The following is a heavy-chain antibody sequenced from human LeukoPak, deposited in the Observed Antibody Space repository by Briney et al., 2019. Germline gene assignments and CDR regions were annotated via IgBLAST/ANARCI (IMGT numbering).Heavy chain of an antibody. D-gene: IGHD2-2*01. Sequence: SETLSLTCTVAGGSVSRNYGSWIRQPPGKGLGWIGYMCYSGTTTYNPCLESRFTISVDTSKTQFSLRLSSVTAADTAVYYCARIQSSSSPFDYWGQGTLVTDSS. J-gene: IGHJ4*02. CDR3: ARIQSSSSPFDY. V-gene: IGHV4-59*02. CDR2: MCYSGTT. CDR1: GGSVSRNY.